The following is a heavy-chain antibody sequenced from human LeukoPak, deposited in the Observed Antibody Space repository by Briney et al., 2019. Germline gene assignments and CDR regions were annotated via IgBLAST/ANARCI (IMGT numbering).Heavy chain of an antibody. CDR1: GFTFSSYS. CDR2: ISSSSRTR. V-gene: IGHV3-48*02. D-gene: IGHD4-17*01. Sequence: GGSLRLSCAASGFTFSSYSMNRVRQAPGKGLEWVSYISSSSRTRYYAESVKGRFTISRNNAKNSLYLQMNSLRDEATAVYYCARAYGYFAYWGQGTLVTVSS. J-gene: IGHJ4*02. CDR3: ARAYGYFAY.